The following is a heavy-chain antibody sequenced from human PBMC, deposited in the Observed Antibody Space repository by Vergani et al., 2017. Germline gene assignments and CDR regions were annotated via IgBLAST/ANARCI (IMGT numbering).Heavy chain of an antibody. J-gene: IGHJ4*02. CDR3: AKGSAYYDFWIGYYYFDY. CDR1: GFTFSSYA. Sequence: EVQLLESGGGLVQPGGSLRLSCAASGFTFSSYAMSWVRQAPGKGLEWVSAISGSGGNTYYADSVKGRFTISRDNAKNTLYLQMNSLRAEDTAVYYCAKGSAYYDFWIGYYYFDYWGQGTLVTVSS. V-gene: IGHV3-23*01. D-gene: IGHD3-3*01. CDR2: ISGSGGNT.